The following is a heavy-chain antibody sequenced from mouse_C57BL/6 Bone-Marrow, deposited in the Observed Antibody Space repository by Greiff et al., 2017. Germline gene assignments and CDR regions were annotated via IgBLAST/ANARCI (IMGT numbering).Heavy chain of an antibody. D-gene: IGHD6-1*01. CDR3: ARSRLWDWYFDV. CDR2: IYPGGGYT. CDR1: GYTFTNYW. J-gene: IGHJ1*03. Sequence: VQLQESGAELVRPGTSVKMSCKASGYTFTNYWIGWAKQRPGHGLEWIGVIYPGGGYTNYNEKFKGKDTLTADKSSSTAYMQFSSLTSEDSAIYYCARSRLWDWYFDVWGTGATVTVSS. V-gene: IGHV1-63*01.